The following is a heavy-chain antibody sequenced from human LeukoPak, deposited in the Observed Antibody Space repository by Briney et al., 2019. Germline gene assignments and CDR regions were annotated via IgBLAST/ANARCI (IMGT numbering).Heavy chain of an antibody. CDR2: IYTSGST. J-gene: IGHJ4*02. CDR3: AREGYCGGDCYLFYY. V-gene: IGHV4-4*07. Sequence: SETLSLTCTVSGGSISSYYWSWIRQPAGKGLEWIGRIYTSGSTNYNPSLKSRVTMSVDTSKNQFSLKLSSVTAADTAVYYCAREGYCGGDCYLFYYWGQGTLVTVSS. D-gene: IGHD2-21*02. CDR1: GGSISSYY.